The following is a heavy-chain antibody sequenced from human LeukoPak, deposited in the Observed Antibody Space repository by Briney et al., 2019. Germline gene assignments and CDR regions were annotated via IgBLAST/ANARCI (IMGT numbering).Heavy chain of an antibody. D-gene: IGHD4-23*01. V-gene: IGHV3-23*01. CDR1: GFIFSSYA. CDR2: ISGSGGST. CDR3: AEDSYTVVTPYYFDY. J-gene: IGHJ4*02. Sequence: PGGSLRLSCAASGFIFSSYALSWVRQAPGKGLEWVSAISGSGGSTHYADSVKGRFTISRDNSKNTLYLQMNSLRAEDTAVYYCAEDSYTVVTPYYFDYWGQGTLVTVSS.